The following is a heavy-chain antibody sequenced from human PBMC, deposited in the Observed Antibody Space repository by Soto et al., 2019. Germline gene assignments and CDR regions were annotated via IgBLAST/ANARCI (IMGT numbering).Heavy chain of an antibody. Sequence: QVQLVESGGGVVQPGRSLRLSCAASGFTFSTYGMHWVRQAPGKGLEWVAVIWYAGSNKYYADSVKGLFTIYRDNSKNTLYLQMNSLRAEDTAVYYCARGTVHFDYWGQGTLVTVSS. CDR3: ARGTVHFDY. CDR2: IWYAGSNK. D-gene: IGHD4-17*01. CDR1: GFTFSTYG. J-gene: IGHJ4*02. V-gene: IGHV3-33*01.